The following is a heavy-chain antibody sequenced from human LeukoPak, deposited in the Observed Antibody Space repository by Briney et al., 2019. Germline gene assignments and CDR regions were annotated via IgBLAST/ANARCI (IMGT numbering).Heavy chain of an antibody. V-gene: IGHV3-33*01. J-gene: IGHJ4*02. Sequence: SGGSLRLSCAASGFTLSRNGMHWVRQAPGKGLEWVGDIWYDGSKKYYADSVKGRFTISRDNSKNTLYLQMNSLRAEDTAVYYCARTLWFGDYWGQGTLVTVSS. CDR3: ARTLWFGDY. D-gene: IGHD3-10*01. CDR1: GFTLSRNG. CDR2: IWYDGSKK.